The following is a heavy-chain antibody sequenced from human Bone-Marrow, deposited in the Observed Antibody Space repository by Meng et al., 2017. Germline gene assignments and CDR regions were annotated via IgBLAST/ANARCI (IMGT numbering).Heavy chain of an antibody. CDR3: ARDSSYYYYGMDF. CDR1: GFTVSSNY. V-gene: IGHV3-53*01. Sequence: GESLKISCAASGFTVSSNYMSWVRQAPGKGLEWVSVIYSGGSTYYADSVKGRFTISRDNSKNTLYRQMNSLRAEDTAVYYCARDSSYYYYGMDFWGQGTTVTVSS. CDR2: IYSGGST. D-gene: IGHD6-13*01. J-gene: IGHJ6*02.